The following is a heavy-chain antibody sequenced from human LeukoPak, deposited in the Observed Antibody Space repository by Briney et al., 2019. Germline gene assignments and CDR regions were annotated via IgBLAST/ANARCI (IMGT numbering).Heavy chain of an antibody. D-gene: IGHD3/OR15-3a*01. CDR2: VYSGGGT. CDR1: GFTFTNYA. Sequence: GGSLRLSCAASGFTFTNYAVSWVRQAPGKGLEWVSPVYSGGGTYYTDSVKGRFTISRDNSGNTLSLQMNSLRVEDTAVYFCASRTWTGAGYYAFDIWGQGTMVTVSS. J-gene: IGHJ3*02. V-gene: IGHV3-23*01. CDR3: ASRTWTGAGYYAFDI.